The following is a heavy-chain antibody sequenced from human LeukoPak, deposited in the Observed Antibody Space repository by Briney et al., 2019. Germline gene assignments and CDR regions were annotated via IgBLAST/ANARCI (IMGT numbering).Heavy chain of an antibody. V-gene: IGHV3-66*01. Sequence: PGGSLRVSCAASGFTVSTNYMSWVRQAPGKGLEWVSVIYSGDTTFYADSVRGKFTISRDNSKNTLYLQMNSLRAEDTAVYYCASILRSSSGYYFDYWGQGTLVTVSS. CDR3: ASILRSSSGYYFDY. CDR1: GFTVSTNY. J-gene: IGHJ4*02. D-gene: IGHD3-10*01. CDR2: IYSGDTT.